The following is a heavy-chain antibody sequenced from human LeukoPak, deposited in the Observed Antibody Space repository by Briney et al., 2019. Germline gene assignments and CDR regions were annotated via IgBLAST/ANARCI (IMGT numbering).Heavy chain of an antibody. CDR1: GFTFSSYA. D-gene: IGHD6-19*01. J-gene: IGHJ4*02. V-gene: IGHV3-30-3*01. CDR2: ISYDGSNK. Sequence: QAGRSLRLSCAASGFTFSSYAMHWVRQAPGKGLEWVAVISYDGSNKYYADSVKGRFTISRDNSKNTLYLQMSSLRAEDTAVYYCARGRSSGWYFYFDYWGQGTLVTVSS. CDR3: ARGRSSGWYFYFDY.